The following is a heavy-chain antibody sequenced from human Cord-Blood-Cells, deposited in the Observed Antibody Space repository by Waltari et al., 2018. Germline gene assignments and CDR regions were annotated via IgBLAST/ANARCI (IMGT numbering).Heavy chain of an antibody. CDR1: GGSVSRSSYS. Sequence: QLQLQAAGPGLGKPSATLSLPCTVSGGSVSRSSYSCGCILAPPGKGLEWIGSIYYSGGTYYNPSLKSRVTISVDTSKNQFSLKLSSVTAADTAVYYCARQNIVRGVIRGCDYWGQGTLVTVSS. CDR2: IYYSGGT. D-gene: IGHD3-10*01. J-gene: IGHJ4*02. V-gene: IGHV4-39*01. CDR3: ARQNIVRGVIRGCDY.